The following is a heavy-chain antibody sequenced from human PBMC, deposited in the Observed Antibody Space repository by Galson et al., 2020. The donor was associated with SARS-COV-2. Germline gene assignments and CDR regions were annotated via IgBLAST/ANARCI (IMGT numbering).Heavy chain of an antibody. Sequence: ETSEPLSLTCPVPDGSISSDYWSWIRQPPGKGLEWIGYIDYSGRTHYNPSLKSRVTISLDTSKNQFSLKLSSVTAADTAVYFCARSPLGYCTRTTSCGIDSWGQGTLVSVSS. CDR3: ARSPLGYCTRTTSCGIDS. J-gene: IGHJ4*02. D-gene: IGHD2-8*01. CDR1: DGSISSDY. CDR2: IDYSGRT. V-gene: IGHV4-59*08.